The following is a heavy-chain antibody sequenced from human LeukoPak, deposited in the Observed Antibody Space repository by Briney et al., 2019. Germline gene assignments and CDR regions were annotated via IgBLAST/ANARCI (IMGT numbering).Heavy chain of an antibody. D-gene: IGHD1-1*01. V-gene: IGHV1-2*02. CDR2: MNPNSGDT. J-gene: IGHJ4*02. Sequence: ASVKVSCKTSGYTFTGHYMHWVRQAPGQGLEWMGWMNPNSGDTNYAQKFQGRVTMTRDTSISTAYMELSRLRSDDTAVYYCAPRSTTGTGAFDYGGPGTLVTVS. CDR3: APRSTTGTGAFDY. CDR1: GYTFTGHY.